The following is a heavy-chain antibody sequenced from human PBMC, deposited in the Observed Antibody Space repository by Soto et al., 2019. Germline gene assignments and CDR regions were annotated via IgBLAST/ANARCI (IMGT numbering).Heavy chain of an antibody. CDR1: GFTFSSYG. D-gene: IGHD3-3*01. CDR2: IPYDGSNK. V-gene: IGHV3-30*18. Sequence: GGSLRLSCAASGFTFSSYGMHWVRQAPGKGLEWVAVIPYDGSNKYYADSVKGRFTISRDNSKNTLYLQMNSLRAEDTAVYYCAKEFTIFGVVTPYYYYYGMDVWGQGTTVTVSS. J-gene: IGHJ6*02. CDR3: AKEFTIFGVVTPYYYYYGMDV.